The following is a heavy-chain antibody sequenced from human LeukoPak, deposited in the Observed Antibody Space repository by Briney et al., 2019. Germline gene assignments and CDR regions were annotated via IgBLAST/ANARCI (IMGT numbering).Heavy chain of an antibody. Sequence: SQTLSLTCTVSGGSISSGDYYWSWIRQPPGKGLEWIGYIYYSGSTYYNPSLKSRVTISVDTSKNQFSLKMSSVTAADTAVYYCARGHDYGGNSRYFQHWGQGTLVTVSS. D-gene: IGHD4-23*01. V-gene: IGHV4-30-4*01. J-gene: IGHJ1*01. CDR2: IYYSGST. CDR1: GGSISSGDYY. CDR3: ARGHDYGGNSRYFQH.